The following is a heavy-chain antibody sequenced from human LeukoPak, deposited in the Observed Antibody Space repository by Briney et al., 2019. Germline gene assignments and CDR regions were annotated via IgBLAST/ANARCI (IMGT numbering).Heavy chain of an antibody. CDR3: ARDEGSGYYWRAGYYFDY. J-gene: IGHJ4*02. CDR1: GFTFTGHS. D-gene: IGHD3-22*01. V-gene: IGHV3-30*04. CDR2: VGKGEKTI. Sequence: GGSLRLSCVASGFTFTGHSMHWVRQAPGKGLEWVAAVGKGEKTIFYADSLKGRFTISRDNSKNTLYLQMNSPRAEDTAVYYCARDEGSGYYWRAGYYFDYWGQGTLVTVSS.